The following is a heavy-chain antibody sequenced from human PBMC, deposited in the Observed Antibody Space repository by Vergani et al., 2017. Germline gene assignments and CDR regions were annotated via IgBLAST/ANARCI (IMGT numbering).Heavy chain of an antibody. Sequence: QVQLQQWGAGLLKPSETLSLTCAVYGGSFSGYYWSWIRQPPGKGLEWIGEINHSGSTNYNPSLKSRVTISVDTSKNQFSLKLSSVTAADTAVYYCASLSASSSNYVGFWGQGTVVTVSS. D-gene: IGHD6-13*01. CDR1: GGSFSGYY. J-gene: IGHJ4*02. V-gene: IGHV4-34*01. CDR3: ASLSASSSNYVGF. CDR2: INHSGST.